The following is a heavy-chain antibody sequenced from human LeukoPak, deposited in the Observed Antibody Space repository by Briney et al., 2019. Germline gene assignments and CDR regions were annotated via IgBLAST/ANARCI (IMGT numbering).Heavy chain of an antibody. V-gene: IGHV3-48*04. Sequence: GGSLRLPCAASGFTFSSYSMNWVRQAPGKGLEWVSYISSSSSIIYYADSVKGRFTISRDNAKNSLYLQMNSLRAEDTAVYYCARLLYYDMDVWGQGTTVTVSS. CDR1: GFTFSSYS. CDR2: ISSSSSII. J-gene: IGHJ6*02. D-gene: IGHD3-10*01. CDR3: ARLLYYDMDV.